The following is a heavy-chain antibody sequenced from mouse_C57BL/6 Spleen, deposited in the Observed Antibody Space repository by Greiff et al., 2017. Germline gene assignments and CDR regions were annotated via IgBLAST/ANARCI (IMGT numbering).Heavy chain of an antibody. Sequence: DVMLVESGGGLVKPGGSLKLSCAASGFTFSSYAMSWVRQTPEKRLEWVATISDGGSYTYYPDNVKGRFTISRDNAKNNLYLQMSHLKSEDTAMYYCARGGAACDYWGQGTTLTVSS. CDR1: GFTFSSYA. CDR2: ISDGGSYT. CDR3: ARGGAACDY. J-gene: IGHJ2*01. V-gene: IGHV5-4*03.